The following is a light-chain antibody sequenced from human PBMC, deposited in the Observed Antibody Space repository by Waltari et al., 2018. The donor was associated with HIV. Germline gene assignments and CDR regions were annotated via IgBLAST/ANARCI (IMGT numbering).Light chain of an antibody. V-gene: IGKV4-1*01. J-gene: IGKJ3*01. CDR1: QPVLVRSQKRAYNY. CDR3: HQYYVPPFT. CDR2: RGS. Sequence: IVTTQSPQSLSLSLGDTATIHCKSSQPVLVRSQKRAYNYIPCSQPTPCPPPHFLFYRGSTRESGVPDRFSASGSGTDFTLTISCLQAEDVAVYYCHQYYVPPFTFGPGTRVDLK.